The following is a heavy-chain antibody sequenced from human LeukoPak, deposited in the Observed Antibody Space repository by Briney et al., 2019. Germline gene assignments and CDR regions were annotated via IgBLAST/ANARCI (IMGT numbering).Heavy chain of an antibody. CDR2: IYYDGRT. CDR1: GGSISSYY. J-gene: IGHJ4*02. V-gene: IGHV4-59*01. CDR3: ARASYDSSGYYYVDY. D-gene: IGHD3-22*01. Sequence: SETLSLTCTISGGSISSYYWSWIRQPPGKGLEWIGYIYYDGRTTYNPSLKSRVTISVDTSKNQFSLNVRYVTAADTAVYYCARASYDSSGYYYVDYWGQGTLVTVSS.